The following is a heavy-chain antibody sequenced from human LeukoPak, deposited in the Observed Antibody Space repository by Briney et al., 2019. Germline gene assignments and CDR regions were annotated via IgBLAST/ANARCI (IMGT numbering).Heavy chain of an antibody. D-gene: IGHD1-14*01. Sequence: GGSLRLSCAASGFTFSSYGMHWVRQAPGKGLEWVAVISYDGSNKYYADSVKGRFTISRDNSKNTLYLQMNSLGAEDTAVYYCARSNHDAFDIWGQGTMVTVSS. CDR2: ISYDGSNK. CDR1: GFTFSSYG. J-gene: IGHJ3*02. V-gene: IGHV3-30*03. CDR3: ARSNHDAFDI.